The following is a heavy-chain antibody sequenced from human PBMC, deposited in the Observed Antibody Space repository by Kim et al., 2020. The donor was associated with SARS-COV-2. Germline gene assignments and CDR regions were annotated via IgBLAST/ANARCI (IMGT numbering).Heavy chain of an antibody. CDR2: SSDGSKT. V-gene: IGHV3-30-3*01. J-gene: IGHJ5*02. D-gene: IGHD3-16*01. Sequence: SSDGSKTYYEDSVKGRFTISRDNSKNMVYLQMNSLRDEDTPVYYCAREWGSWGQGTLVTVSS. CDR3: AREWGS.